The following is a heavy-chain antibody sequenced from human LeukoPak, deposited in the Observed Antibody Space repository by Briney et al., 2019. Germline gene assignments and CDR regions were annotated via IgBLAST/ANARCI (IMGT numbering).Heavy chain of an antibody. V-gene: IGHV1-2*02. CDR3: VRTPGGYYFGSGNYYWFDP. J-gene: IGHJ5*02. CDR2: INPNNGAT. D-gene: IGHD3-10*01. Sequence: GASVKVSCKASGYTFTGYYMHWVRQAPGQGLEWMGWINPNNGATNYAQKFQGRVTMTRDTSISTAYMELSRLRYDDTAVYYCVRTPGGYYFGSGNYYWFDPWGQGTLVTVSS. CDR1: GYTFTGYY.